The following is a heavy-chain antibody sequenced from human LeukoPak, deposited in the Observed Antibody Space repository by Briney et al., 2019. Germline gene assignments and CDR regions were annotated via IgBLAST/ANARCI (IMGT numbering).Heavy chain of an antibody. J-gene: IGHJ6*04. D-gene: IGHD6-6*01. Sequence: PGGSLRLSCAASGFTFSSYGMHWVRQAPGKGLEWVAFIQYDGSDKYYADSVKGRFTISRDNSKNTLYLQMNSLRAEDTAVYYCAKGGNGSSVLDVWGKGTTVTVSS. CDR3: AKGGNGSSVLDV. CDR1: GFTFSSYG. V-gene: IGHV3-30*02. CDR2: IQYDGSDK.